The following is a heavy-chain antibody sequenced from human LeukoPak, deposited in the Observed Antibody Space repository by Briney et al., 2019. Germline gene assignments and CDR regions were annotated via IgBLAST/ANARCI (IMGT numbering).Heavy chain of an antibody. J-gene: IGHJ5*02. CDR2: ISSDSNYI. Sequence: GGSLRLSCAASGLTFSSYTMNWVRQAPGKGLEWVSSISSDSNYIYYADSMKGRFTISRDNAWNSLYLQMNSLRAEDTAVYYCARKENILTGYYDHWGQGTLVTVSS. D-gene: IGHD3-9*01. V-gene: IGHV3-21*01. CDR3: ARKENILTGYYDH. CDR1: GLTFSSYT.